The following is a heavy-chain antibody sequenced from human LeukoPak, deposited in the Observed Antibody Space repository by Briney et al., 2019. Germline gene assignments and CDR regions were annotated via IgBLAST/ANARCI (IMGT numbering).Heavy chain of an antibody. CDR2: INHSGST. CDR3: ARGQGDY. J-gene: IGHJ4*02. CDR1: GGSFSGYY. V-gene: IGHV4-34*01. Sequence: SETLSLTCAVYGGSFSGYYWSWIRQPPGKELEWIGEINHSGSTNYNPSLKSRVTISVDTSKNQFSLKLSSVTAADTAVYYCARGQGDYWGQGTLVTVSS.